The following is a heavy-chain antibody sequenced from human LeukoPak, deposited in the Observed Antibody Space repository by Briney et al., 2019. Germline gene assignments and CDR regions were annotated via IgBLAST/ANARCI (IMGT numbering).Heavy chain of an antibody. Sequence: SXXSSXXYWGWIRQPPGKGLEWIGSIYYSGSTYYNPSLKSRVTISVDTSKNQFSLKLSSVTAADTAVYYCARGAVAVNWFDPWGQGTLVTVSS. D-gene: IGHD2-15*01. CDR3: ARGAVAVNWFDP. CDR2: IYYSGST. V-gene: IGHV4-39*07. J-gene: IGHJ5*02. CDR1: SXXSSXXY.